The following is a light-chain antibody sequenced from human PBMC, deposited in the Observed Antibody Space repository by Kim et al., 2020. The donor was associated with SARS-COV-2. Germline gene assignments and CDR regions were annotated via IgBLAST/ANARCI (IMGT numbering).Light chain of an antibody. Sequence: SPGERATPPCRASQSVSNNYLAWYQQRPGQAPRLLILDASTRATGIPDRFSGSGSGTDFTLTISRLEPEDFAVYSCQQYGASPQTFGLGTKVDIK. V-gene: IGKV3-20*01. CDR3: QQYGASPQT. CDR2: DAS. CDR1: QSVSNNY. J-gene: IGKJ1*01.